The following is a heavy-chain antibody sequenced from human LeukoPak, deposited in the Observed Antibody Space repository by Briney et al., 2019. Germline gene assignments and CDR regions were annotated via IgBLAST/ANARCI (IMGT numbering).Heavy chain of an antibody. D-gene: IGHD6-13*01. Sequence: GGPLRLSCAASGFTFSSYSMNWVRQAPGKGLEWVSYISSSSSIYYADSVKGRFTISRDNAKNSLYLQMNSLRAEDTAVYYCARDIAAAGTGYWGQGTLVTVSS. J-gene: IGHJ4*02. CDR1: GFTFSSYS. CDR2: ISSSSSI. CDR3: ARDIAAAGTGY. V-gene: IGHV3-48*01.